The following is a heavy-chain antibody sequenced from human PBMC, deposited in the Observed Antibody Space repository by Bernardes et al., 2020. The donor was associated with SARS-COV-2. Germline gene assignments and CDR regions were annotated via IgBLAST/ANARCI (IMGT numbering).Heavy chain of an antibody. CDR2: ILHDGSDK. V-gene: IGHV3-30*18. CDR1: GFTFRSYD. CDR3: AKTYDILLESDAFDI. Sequence: GGSLRLSCAASGFTFRSYDMHWVRQAPGKGLEWVAAILHDGSDKYYADSVKGRFTISRDNSKNTLYLQMNSLRGEDTAVYYCAKTYDILLESDAFDIWGQGTMVIVSS. J-gene: IGHJ3*02. D-gene: IGHD3-9*01.